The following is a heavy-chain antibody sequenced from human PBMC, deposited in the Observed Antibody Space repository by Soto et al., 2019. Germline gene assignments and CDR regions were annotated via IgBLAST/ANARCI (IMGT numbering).Heavy chain of an antibody. CDR3: VRTVDC. CDR2: IYNGGSS. V-gene: IGHV3-66*01. J-gene: IGHJ4*02. CDR1: GFTVSSNY. Sequence: GGSLRLSCAASGFTVSSNYMSWVRQAPGKGLEWVSVIYNGGSSYYADSVKGRFTISRNNSNNTLYLQMNSLRAEDTAVYYCVRTVDCWGQGTLVTVSS.